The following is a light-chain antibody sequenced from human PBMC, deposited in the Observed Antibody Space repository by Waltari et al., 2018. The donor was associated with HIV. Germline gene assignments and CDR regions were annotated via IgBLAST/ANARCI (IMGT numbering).Light chain of an antibody. CDR3: AAWDDSLNVV. J-gene: IGLJ2*01. Sequence: QSVLTPPPSASGTPGQRVTISSYGSSPNIRSDTVNWYQQLPGTAPKLLIYSKNQRPSGVPDRFSGSKSGTSASLAISGLQSEDEADYYCAAWDDSLNVVFGGGTKLTVL. CDR2: SKN. CDR1: SPNIRSDT. V-gene: IGLV1-44*01.